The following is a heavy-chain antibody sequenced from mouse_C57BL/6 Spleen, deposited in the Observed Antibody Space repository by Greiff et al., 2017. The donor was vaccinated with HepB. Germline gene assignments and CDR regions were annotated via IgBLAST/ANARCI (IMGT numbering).Heavy chain of an antibody. Sequence: VMLVESGAELARPGASVKMSCKASGYTFTSYTMHWVKQRPGQGLEWIGYINPSSGYTKYNQKFKDKATLTADKSSSTAYMQLSSLTSEDSAVYYCARLLRAWFAYWGQGTLVTVSA. J-gene: IGHJ3*01. CDR2: INPSSGYT. V-gene: IGHV1-4*01. CDR3: ARLLRAWFAY. D-gene: IGHD1-1*01. CDR1: GYTFTSYT.